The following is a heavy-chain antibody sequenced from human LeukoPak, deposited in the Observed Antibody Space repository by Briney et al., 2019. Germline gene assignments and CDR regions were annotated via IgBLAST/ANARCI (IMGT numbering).Heavy chain of an antibody. CDR3: AGLNNWFDP. CDR1: GGSFSGYY. Sequence: SETLSLTCAVHGGSFSGYYWSWIRQPPGKGLEWIGEINHSGSTNYNPSLRSRVTTSIDTSKNQFSLKLSSVTAADTAVYYCAGLNNWFDPWGQGTLVTVSS. J-gene: IGHJ5*02. V-gene: IGHV4-34*01. CDR2: INHSGST.